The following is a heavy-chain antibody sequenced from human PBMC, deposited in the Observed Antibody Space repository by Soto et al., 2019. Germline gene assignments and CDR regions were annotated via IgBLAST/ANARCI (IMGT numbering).Heavy chain of an antibody. CDR2: TYYGSKWYN. V-gene: IGHV6-1*01. J-gene: IGHJ6*02. Sequence: SQTLSLTCAISGDSVSSNSAAWNWIRQSPSRGLEWLGRTYYGSKWYNDYAVSVKSRITINPDTSKNQFSLQLNSVTPEDTAVYYCARVIAAAGNYHHYGMDVWGQGTRVTVSS. CDR1: GDSVSSNSAA. D-gene: IGHD6-13*01. CDR3: ARVIAAAGNYHHYGMDV.